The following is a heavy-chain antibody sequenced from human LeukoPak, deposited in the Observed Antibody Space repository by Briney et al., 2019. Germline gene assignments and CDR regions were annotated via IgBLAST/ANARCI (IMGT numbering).Heavy chain of an antibody. J-gene: IGHJ4*02. D-gene: IGHD6-13*01. CDR1: GYTFTSYY. CDR3: ARSSRWEEY. CDR2: INASDGST. Sequence: AASVKVSYKASGYTFTSYYMHWVRQAPGQGLEWMGIINASDGSTSYAQKFQGRVTITRDTSTSTVYMELSSLRSEDTAVYYCARSSRWEEYWGQGTLVTVFS. V-gene: IGHV1-46*01.